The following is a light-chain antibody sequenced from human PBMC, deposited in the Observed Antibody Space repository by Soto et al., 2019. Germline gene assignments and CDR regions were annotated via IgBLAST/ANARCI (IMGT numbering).Light chain of an antibody. Sequence: EVVLTQSPATLSVSPGEGVTLSCRASQGIGDTLAWYQHKPGQTPRLLIYDTSARATGVPARFSGSGSGTDFTLTISRLEPEDFAVYFCQRYGSSPLITFGQGTRLEIK. CDR2: DTS. CDR3: QRYGSSPLIT. CDR1: QGIGDT. J-gene: IGKJ5*01. V-gene: IGKV3-20*01.